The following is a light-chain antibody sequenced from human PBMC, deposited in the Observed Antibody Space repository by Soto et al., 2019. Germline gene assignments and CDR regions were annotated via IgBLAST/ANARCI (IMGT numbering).Light chain of an antibody. CDR1: QSVSSGY. CDR2: GAS. CDR3: QQFVGSPLT. J-gene: IGKJ4*01. V-gene: IGKV3-20*01. Sequence: EIVLTQSPGTLSLSPGERATLSCRASQSVSSGYLAWYQQKPGQAPRLLIYGASNRATGIPDRFSGSGSGTDFILIISRLEPEDFAVYYCQQFVGSPLTFGGGTKVEIK.